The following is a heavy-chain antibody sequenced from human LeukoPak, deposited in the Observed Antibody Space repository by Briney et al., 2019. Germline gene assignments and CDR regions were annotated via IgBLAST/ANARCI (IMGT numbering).Heavy chain of an antibody. CDR1: GYTFASYA. Sequence: GASVKVSCKASGYTFASYAMHWVRQAPGQRLEWMGWINAGNGNTKYSQKFQGRVTITRDTSASTAYMELSSLRSEDTAVYYCARDSSGYRVHTWFDPWGQGTLVTVSS. CDR2: INAGNGNT. D-gene: IGHD3-22*01. CDR3: ARDSSGYRVHTWFDP. J-gene: IGHJ5*02. V-gene: IGHV1-3*01.